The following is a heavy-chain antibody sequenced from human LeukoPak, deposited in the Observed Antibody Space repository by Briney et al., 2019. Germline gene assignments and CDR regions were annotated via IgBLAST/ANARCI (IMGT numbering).Heavy chain of an antibody. J-gene: IGHJ4*01. D-gene: IGHD3-22*01. V-gene: IGHV1-2*02. Sequence: ASVKVSCKASGYPFIGYYMQWVRQAPGQGPEWMGWINPDSGVRNYAQKFQGRVTLTTDTSISTAFMELSSLTSDDTAVYYCARDPSRHSSGFPFDYWGHGTLVTVSS. CDR1: GYPFIGYY. CDR3: ARDPSRHSSGFPFDY. CDR2: INPDSGVR.